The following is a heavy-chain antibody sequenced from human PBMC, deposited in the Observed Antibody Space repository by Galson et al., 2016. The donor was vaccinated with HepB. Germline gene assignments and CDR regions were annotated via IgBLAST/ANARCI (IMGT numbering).Heavy chain of an antibody. V-gene: IGHV1-2*02. J-gene: IGHJ3*02. Sequence: QSGAEVKKPGESLKISCKASGYTLTAYHMHWVRQVPGQGLEWMGWIDPNGARNYARKFQGRVTVTRDTSISTVYMELSTLKSDDTAVYYCARDPASVPPYAGGFDIWGQGTLVTVSP. D-gene: IGHD2-2*01. CDR1: GYTLTAYH. CDR2: IDPNGAR. CDR3: ARDPASVPPYAGGFDI.